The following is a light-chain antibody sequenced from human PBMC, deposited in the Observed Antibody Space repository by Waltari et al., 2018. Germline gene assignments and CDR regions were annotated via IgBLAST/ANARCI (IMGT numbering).Light chain of an antibody. CDR1: NIGSQS. J-gene: IGLJ3*02. CDR3: QVWDSGTDHEV. V-gene: IGLV3-21*02. Sequence: SYVLTQSPSVSVAPGQTASVSCGGNNIGSQSVHWYQQKPGQAPVLVVYDDSDRPSGTPERFSGSNSGNTATLTISRVEAGDEADDYCQVWDSGTDHEVFGGGTKLTV. CDR2: DDS.